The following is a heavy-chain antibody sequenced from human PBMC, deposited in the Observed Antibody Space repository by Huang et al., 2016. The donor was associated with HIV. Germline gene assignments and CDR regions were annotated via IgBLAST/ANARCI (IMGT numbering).Heavy chain of an antibody. D-gene: IGHD5-12*01. Sequence: QVQLQESGPGLVKPSETLSLTCTVSGGSLSSYYWSWIRQPPGKGLECIGYIYYSGSTNYSPSLKSRVTIAGDTSKNQFSLKLRSVTAADTAVYYCARGLSPWLQEAFDIWGQGTMVTVSS. CDR2: IYYSGST. CDR3: ARGLSPWLQEAFDI. V-gene: IGHV4-59*01. J-gene: IGHJ3*02. CDR1: GGSLSSYY.